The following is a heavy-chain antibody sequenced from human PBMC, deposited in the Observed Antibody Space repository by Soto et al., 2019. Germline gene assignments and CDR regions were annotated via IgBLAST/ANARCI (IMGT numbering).Heavy chain of an antibody. V-gene: IGHV1-18*01. CDR3: ARVPAEKYYDFWSGYRTNVRVYYYMDV. CDR1: GYTFTSYG. D-gene: IGHD3-3*01. CDR2: ISAYNGNT. J-gene: IGHJ6*03. Sequence: ASVKVSCKASGYTFTSYGISWVRQAPGQGLEWMGWISAYNGNTNYAQKLQGRVTMTTDTSTSTAYMELRSLRSDDTAVYYCARVPAEKYYDFWSGYRTNVRVYYYMDVWGKGNTVTVSS.